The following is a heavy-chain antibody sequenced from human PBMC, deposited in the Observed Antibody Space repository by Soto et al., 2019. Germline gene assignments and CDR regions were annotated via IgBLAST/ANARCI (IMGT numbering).Heavy chain of an antibody. CDR2: ISSSSSYI. CDR1: GFTFSSYS. J-gene: IGHJ4*02. D-gene: IGHD6-13*01. Sequence: EVQLVESGGGLVKPGGSLRLSCAASGFTFSSYSMNWVRQAPGKGLEWVSSISSSSSYIYYADSVKGRFTISRDNAKNSLYLQMNSLRAEDTAVYYCARDRFRAAPHWDYWGQGTLVTVSS. CDR3: ARDRFRAAPHWDY. V-gene: IGHV3-21*01.